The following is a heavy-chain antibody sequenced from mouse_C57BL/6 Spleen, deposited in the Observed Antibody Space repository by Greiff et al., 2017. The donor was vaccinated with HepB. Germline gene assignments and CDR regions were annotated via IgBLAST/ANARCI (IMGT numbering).Heavy chain of an antibody. J-gene: IGHJ1*03. CDR2: INYDGSST. Sequence: EVQLVESEGGLVQPGSSMKLSCTASGFTFSDYYMAWVRQVPEKGLEWVANINYDGSSTYYLDSLKSRFIISRDNAKNILYLQMSSLKSEDTATYYCARGRYGYFDVWGTGTTVTVSS. CDR3: ARGRYGYFDV. V-gene: IGHV5-16*01. CDR1: GFTFSDYY.